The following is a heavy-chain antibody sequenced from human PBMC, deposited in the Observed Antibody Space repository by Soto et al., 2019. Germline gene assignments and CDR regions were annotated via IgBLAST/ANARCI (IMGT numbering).Heavy chain of an antibody. V-gene: IGHV3-9*01. CDR2: ISWNSGSI. J-gene: IGHJ5*02. Sequence: EVQLVESGGDLVQPGRSLRLSCAASGFTFDDYAMHWVRQAPGKGLEWVSGISWNSGSIGYADSVKGRFTISRDNAKNSLYLQMNSLRADDTALYYCAKDMGSGWYLNWFDPWGQGTLVTVSS. CDR3: AKDMGSGWYLNWFDP. D-gene: IGHD6-19*01. CDR1: GFTFDDYA.